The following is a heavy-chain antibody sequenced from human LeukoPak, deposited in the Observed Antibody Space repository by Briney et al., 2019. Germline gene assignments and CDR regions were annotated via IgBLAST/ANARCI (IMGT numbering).Heavy chain of an antibody. D-gene: IGHD3-9*01. CDR2: ISAHKGNT. Sequence: ASVKVSCKASGFTFTSYGINWVRQATGKGLEWMGWISAHKGNTNNEQKFQGRVTMTTDTSTGTAYLELRSLRSDDTAVYYCARGYYDILTGYYRGSWFDSWGQGTLVTVSS. CDR3: ARGYYDILTGYYRGSWFDS. V-gene: IGHV1-18*04. J-gene: IGHJ5*01. CDR1: GFTFTSYG.